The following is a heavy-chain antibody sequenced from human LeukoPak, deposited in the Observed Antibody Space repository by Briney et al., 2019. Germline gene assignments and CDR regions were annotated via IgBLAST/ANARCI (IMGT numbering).Heavy chain of an antibody. J-gene: IGHJ4*02. CDR3: ARDLGRHPYCGGDCYSGPGY. CDR2: ISYDGSNK. V-gene: IGHV3-30*04. D-gene: IGHD2-21*02. Sequence: PGGSLRLSCAASGFTFSSYAMHWVRQAPGKGLEWVAVISYDGSNKYYADSVKGRFTISRDNSKNTLYLQMNSLRAEDTAVYYCARDLGRHPYCGGDCYSGPGYWGQGTLVTVSS. CDR1: GFTFSSYA.